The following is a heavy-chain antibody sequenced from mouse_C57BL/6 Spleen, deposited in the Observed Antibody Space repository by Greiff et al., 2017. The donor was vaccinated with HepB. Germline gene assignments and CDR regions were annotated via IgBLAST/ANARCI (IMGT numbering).Heavy chain of an antibody. CDR1: GYAFTNYL. V-gene: IGHV1-54*01. Sequence: QVQLKESGAELVRPGTSVKVSCKASGYAFTNYLIEWVKQRPGPGLEWIGVINPGSGGTNYNEKFKGKATLTADKSSSTAYMQLSSLTSEDSAVYFCARDYGFAYWGQGTLVTVSA. J-gene: IGHJ3*01. D-gene: IGHD2-4*01. CDR2: INPGSGGT. CDR3: ARDYGFAY.